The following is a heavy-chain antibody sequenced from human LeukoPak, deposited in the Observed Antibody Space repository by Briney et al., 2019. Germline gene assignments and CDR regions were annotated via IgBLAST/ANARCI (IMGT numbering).Heavy chain of an antibody. CDR3: ARAGYYGDDAFDL. V-gene: IGHV3-7*01. CDR2: IRQDGSEK. J-gene: IGHJ3*01. D-gene: IGHD2/OR15-2a*01. CDR1: GFTIGSYW. Sequence: GGSLRLSCAGSGFTIGSYWMSLVRPAPGKGREGVANIRQDGSEKYYVDSVKGRLTISRDNAKNSLYLQMNSLRAEDTGIYYCARAGYYGDDAFDLWGQGTMVTVSS.